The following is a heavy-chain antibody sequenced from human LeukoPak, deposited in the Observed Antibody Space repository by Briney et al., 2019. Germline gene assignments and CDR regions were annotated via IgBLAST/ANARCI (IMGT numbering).Heavy chain of an antibody. Sequence: PGGSLRLSCAASGFTVSSNYMNWVRQAPGKGLEWVSVIYIGGSTYYADSVKGRFTISRDNSKNTLYLQMNSLRAEDTAVYYCAKGHSSGWYCYFDYWGQGTLVTVSS. CDR1: GFTVSSNY. CDR2: IYIGGST. V-gene: IGHV3-53*05. J-gene: IGHJ4*02. D-gene: IGHD6-19*01. CDR3: AKGHSSGWYCYFDY.